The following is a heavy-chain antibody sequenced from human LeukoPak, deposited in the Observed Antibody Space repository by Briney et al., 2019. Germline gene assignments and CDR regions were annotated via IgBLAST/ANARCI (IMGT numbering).Heavy chain of an antibody. J-gene: IGHJ4*02. CDR3: ASGPREYYFDY. Sequence: SETLSLTCTVSGGSISSSSYYWGWIRQPPGKGLEWIGSIYYSGSTYYNPSLKSRVTISVDTSKNQFSLKLSSVTAADTAVYYCASGPREYYFDYWGQGTLVTVSS. V-gene: IGHV4-39*07. CDR1: GGSISSSSYY. CDR2: IYYSGST. D-gene: IGHD5-24*01.